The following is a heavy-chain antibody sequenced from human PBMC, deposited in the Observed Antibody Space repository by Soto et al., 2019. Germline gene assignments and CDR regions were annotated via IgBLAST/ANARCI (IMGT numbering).Heavy chain of an antibody. V-gene: IGHV3-7*01. CDR1: GFTFSDYY. D-gene: IGHD6-19*01. Sequence: GGSLRLSCAASGFTFSDYYMSWIRQAPGKGLEWVANIKQDGSDKYYVDSVKGRFTISRDNTKNSLFLQMNSLRAEDTALYYCARVSAGWHYFDYWGQGTPVTVSS. CDR2: IKQDGSDK. CDR3: ARVSAGWHYFDY. J-gene: IGHJ4*02.